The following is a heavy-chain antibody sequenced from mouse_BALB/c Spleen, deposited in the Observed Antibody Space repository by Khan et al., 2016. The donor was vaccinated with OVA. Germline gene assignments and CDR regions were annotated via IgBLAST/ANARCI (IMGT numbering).Heavy chain of an antibody. V-gene: IGHV1S137*01. Sequence: QVQLKQSGPELVRPGVSVKISCKGSGYTFTDYGMHWVRQSPAKSLEWIGVITTYSGDTNYNQKFKGKATMTVDKSSSTAYMELAKLTSEDSAIYYCARLTLRFDYWGQGTSVTVSS. D-gene: IGHD1-1*01. CDR1: GYTFTDYG. CDR2: ITTYSGDT. J-gene: IGHJ4*01. CDR3: ARLTLRFDY.